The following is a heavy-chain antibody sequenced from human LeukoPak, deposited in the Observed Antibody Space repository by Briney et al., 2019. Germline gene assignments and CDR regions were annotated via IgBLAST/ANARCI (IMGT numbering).Heavy chain of an antibody. Sequence: SETLSLTCTVSGGSISSSSYCWGWIRQPPGKGLEWIGSIYYSGSTYYNPSLKSRVTISVDTSKNQFSLKLSSVTTADTAVYYCARPQVELGSFDYWGQGTLVTVSS. CDR3: ARPQVELGSFDY. V-gene: IGHV4-39*01. J-gene: IGHJ4*02. CDR1: GGSISSSSYC. CDR2: IYYSGST. D-gene: IGHD3-16*01.